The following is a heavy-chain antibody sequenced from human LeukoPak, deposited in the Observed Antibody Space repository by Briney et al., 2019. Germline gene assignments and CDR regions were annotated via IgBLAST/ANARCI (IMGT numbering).Heavy chain of an antibody. J-gene: IGHJ6*03. CDR2: SNPGGGAT. CDR3: ARGNDGWPHYYYYFMDV. V-gene: IGHV1-46*01. CDR1: GDTLINDY. Sequence: ASVKVSCKASGDTLINDYVLLVLQAPGQGLERRGVSNPGGGATTYAQKFQGRVTMTRDMSTSTVYMGLRSLRSADTAVYYCARGNDGWPHYYYYFMDVWGKGTTVTVSS. D-gene: IGHD1-1*01.